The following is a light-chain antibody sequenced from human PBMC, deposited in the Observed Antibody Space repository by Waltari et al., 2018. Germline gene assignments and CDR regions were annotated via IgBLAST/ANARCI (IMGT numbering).Light chain of an antibody. V-gene: IGKV4-1*01. CDR2: WAS. CDR1: QSVMVCTNNKEY. J-gene: IGKJ5*01. Sequence: DIVMTQSPDSLAVSLGERATISCHSSQSVMVCTNNKEYLPWYQTKPGQPPKLLIYWASTRESGVPDRFSGSGSATNFTLTISSLQAEDVAVYWCQQYITSPVTFGQGTRLEIK. CDR3: QQYITSPVT.